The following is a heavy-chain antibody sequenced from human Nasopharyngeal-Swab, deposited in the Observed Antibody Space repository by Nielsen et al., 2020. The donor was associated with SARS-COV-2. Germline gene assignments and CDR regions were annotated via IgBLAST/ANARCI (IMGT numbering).Heavy chain of an antibody. V-gene: IGHV1-69*10. D-gene: IGHD3-3*01. Sequence: SVKVSCKASGGSFSNYAISWVRQAPGQGLEWMGGIIPLLGIANYAQKFQDRVTITADKSTSTAYMELSSLRSEDTAVYYCARDVEEWLVLPSLSFDSWGQGTLVTVSS. J-gene: IGHJ4*02. CDR1: GGSFSNYA. CDR2: IIPLLGIA. CDR3: ARDVEEWLVLPSLSFDS.